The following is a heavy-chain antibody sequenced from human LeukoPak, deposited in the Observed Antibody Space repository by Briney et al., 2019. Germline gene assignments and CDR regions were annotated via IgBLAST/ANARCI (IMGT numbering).Heavy chain of an antibody. CDR3: ARSKENVVTAILNNWFDP. V-gene: IGHV5-51*01. CDR1: GYSFTSYW. CDR2: IYPGDSDT. J-gene: IGHJ5*02. Sequence: GESLKISCKGSGYSFTSYWIGWVRQMPGKGLEWMGTIYPGDSDTRYSPSFQGQATISADKSISTAYLQWSSLKASDTAMYYCARSKENVVTAILNNWFDPWGQGTLVTVSS. D-gene: IGHD2-21*02.